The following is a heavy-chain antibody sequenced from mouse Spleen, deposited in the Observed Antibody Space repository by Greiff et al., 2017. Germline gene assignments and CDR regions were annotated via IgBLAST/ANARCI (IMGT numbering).Heavy chain of an antibody. Sequence: VQLQQSGPGLVQPSQSLSISCTASGFSLTSYGVHWVRQSPGKGLEWLGVIWRGGGTDYYADFISRLSISKDNSKIQVFFKMNSLQAEDTAIYYCARNSRGNDYFDYWGQGTTLTVSS. CDR1: GFSLTSYG. V-gene: IGHV2-2*01. J-gene: IGHJ2*01. CDR3: ARNSRGNDYFDY. CDR2: IWRGGGT.